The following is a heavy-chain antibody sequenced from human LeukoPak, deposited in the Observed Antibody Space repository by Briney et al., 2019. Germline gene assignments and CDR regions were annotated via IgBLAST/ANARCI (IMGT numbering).Heavy chain of an antibody. CDR2: ISAYNGNT. CDR1: GYTFTSYS. Sequence: ASVKVSCKASGYTFTSYSINWVRQAPGQGLEWMGWISAYNGNTKYAQKLQGRVTMTTDTSTSTAYMELRSLRSDDTAVYYCARGLGGSGSYFLTFDYWGQRTLGTVSS. D-gene: IGHD1-26*01. CDR3: ARGLGGSGSYFLTFDY. J-gene: IGHJ4*02. V-gene: IGHV1-18*01.